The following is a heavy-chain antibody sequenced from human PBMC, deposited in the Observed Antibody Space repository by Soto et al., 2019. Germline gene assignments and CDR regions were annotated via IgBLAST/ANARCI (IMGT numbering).Heavy chain of an antibody. CDR3: ARYTRGGGSYRLGY. J-gene: IGHJ4*02. CDR1: GGSFSGYY. V-gene: IGHV4-34*01. D-gene: IGHD3-16*02. Sequence: QVQLQQWGAGLLKPSETLSLTCAVYGGSFSGYYWSWIRQPPGKGLEWIGEINHSGSTNYNPSLKSRVTISVDTSKNQFSLKLSSVTAADTAVYYCARYTRGGGSYRLGYWGQGTLVTVSS. CDR2: INHSGST.